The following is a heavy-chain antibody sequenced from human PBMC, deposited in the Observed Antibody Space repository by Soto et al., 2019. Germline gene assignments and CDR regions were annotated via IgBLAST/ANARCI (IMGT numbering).Heavy chain of an antibody. D-gene: IGHD3-10*01. CDR3: ARGVTMVRGVIHTPYFDY. CDR1: GGSISSGGYY. CDR2: IYYSGST. V-gene: IGHV4-31*03. Sequence: QVQLQESGPGLVKPSQTLSLTCTVSGGSISSGGYYWSWIRQPPGKGLEWIGHIYYSGSTYYNPSLKSRVTISVDTSKNQFSLKLSSVTAADTAVYYCARGVTMVRGVIHTPYFDYWGQGTLVTVSS. J-gene: IGHJ4*02.